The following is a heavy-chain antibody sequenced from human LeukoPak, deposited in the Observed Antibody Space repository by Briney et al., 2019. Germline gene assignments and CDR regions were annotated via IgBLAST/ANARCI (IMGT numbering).Heavy chain of an antibody. Sequence: GRCLRLSCAASGFTFSNYAMSWVRQAPGEGLEWVSAISGSGGSTYYADSVKGRFTISRDNSNNTLYLQMNSLRVEDTAVYYCAKNPDYFDLYCFDDWGQGTLVTVSS. CDR2: ISGSGGST. CDR3: AKNPDYFDLYCFDD. CDR1: GFTFSNYA. J-gene: IGHJ4*02. V-gene: IGHV3-23*01. D-gene: IGHD3-9*01.